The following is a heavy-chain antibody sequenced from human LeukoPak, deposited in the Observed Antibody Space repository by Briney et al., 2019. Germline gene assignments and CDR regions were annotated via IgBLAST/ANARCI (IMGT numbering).Heavy chain of an antibody. V-gene: IGHV1-18*01. CDR1: GYTFTSYG. D-gene: IGHD2-15*01. J-gene: IGHJ6*02. CDR3: ARTTEDCSGGSCYSGYYYGMDV. CDR2: ISAYSGDT. Sequence: ASVKVSCKASGYTFTSYGISWVRQAPGQGLEWMGWISAYSGDTNYAQKFQGRATMTTDTSTSTAYMELSRLRSDDTAVYYCARTTEDCSGGSCYSGYYYGMDVWGQGTTVTVSS.